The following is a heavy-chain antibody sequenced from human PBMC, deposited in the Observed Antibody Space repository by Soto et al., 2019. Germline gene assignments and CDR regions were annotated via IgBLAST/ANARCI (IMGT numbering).Heavy chain of an antibody. CDR2: ISSSSSYI. Sequence: EVQLVESGGGLVKPGGSLRLSCAASGFTFSRYSMNWVRQAPGKGLEWVSSISSSSSYIYYADSVKGRFTISRDNAKNSLYLQMNSLRAEDTAVYYCARDSTTVLMVYAFDYWGQGTLVTGSS. J-gene: IGHJ4*02. V-gene: IGHV3-21*01. CDR1: GFTFSRYS. CDR3: ARDSTTVLMVYAFDY. D-gene: IGHD2-8*01.